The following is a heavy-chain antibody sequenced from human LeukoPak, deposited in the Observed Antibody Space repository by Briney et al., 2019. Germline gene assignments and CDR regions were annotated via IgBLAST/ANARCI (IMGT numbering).Heavy chain of an antibody. CDR2: ISYTGST. J-gene: IGHJ4*02. Sequence: SETLSLTCTVSGGSISGTSYYWGWIRQPPGKGLEWIGTISYTGSTSYNPSLKGRVTISAATSRNQFSLKLSSVTAADTAVFYCARHRDHYGSGYHFDYWGQGTLVTVSS. V-gene: IGHV4-39*01. D-gene: IGHD3-10*01. CDR1: GGSISGTSYY. CDR3: ARHRDHYGSGYHFDY.